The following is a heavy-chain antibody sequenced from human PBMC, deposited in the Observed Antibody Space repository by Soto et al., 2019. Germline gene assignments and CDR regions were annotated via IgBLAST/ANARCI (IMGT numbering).Heavy chain of an antibody. V-gene: IGHV4-39*01. CDR1: GGSILDSTYY. J-gene: IGHJ5*02. CDR3: ARQASGYYSGWFDP. D-gene: IGHD3-22*01. Sequence: QLLLQESGPGLVKPSETLSLTCTVSGGSILDSTYYWAWIRQSPGKGLEWIGTIFYSGGTFYTPSLKSRVTLSVDTSNKQVSLKLSSVTAADTAVYYCARQASGYYSGWFDPWGQGTLVTVSS. CDR2: IFYSGGT.